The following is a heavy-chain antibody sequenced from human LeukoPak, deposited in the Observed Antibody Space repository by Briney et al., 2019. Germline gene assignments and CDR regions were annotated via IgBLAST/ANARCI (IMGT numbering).Heavy chain of an antibody. D-gene: IGHD3-10*01. CDR3: ATDLHGSGSPSRAYYYYGMDV. J-gene: IGHJ6*04. Sequence: ASVKVSCEVSGYTLTELSMHWVRQAPGKGLEWMGGFDPEDGETIYAQKFQGRVTMTEDTSTDTAYMELSSLRSEDTAVYYCATDLHGSGSPSRAYYYYGMDVWGKGTTVTVSS. CDR2: FDPEDGET. V-gene: IGHV1-24*01. CDR1: GYTLTELS.